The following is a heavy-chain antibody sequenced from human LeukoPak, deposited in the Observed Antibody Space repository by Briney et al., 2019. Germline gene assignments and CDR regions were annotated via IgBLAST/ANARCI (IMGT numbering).Heavy chain of an antibody. CDR2: IYHSGST. D-gene: IGHD6-13*01. V-gene: IGHV4-4*02. CDR3: ARAKGEYSSSWVDY. CDR1: GGSISSSNW. J-gene: IGHJ4*02. Sequence: SETLSLTCAVSGGSISSSNWWSWVRQPPGKGLEWIGEIYHSGSTNYNPSLKSRVTISVDKSKNQFSLKLSSVTAADTAVYYCARAKGEYSSSWVDYWGQGTLVTVSS.